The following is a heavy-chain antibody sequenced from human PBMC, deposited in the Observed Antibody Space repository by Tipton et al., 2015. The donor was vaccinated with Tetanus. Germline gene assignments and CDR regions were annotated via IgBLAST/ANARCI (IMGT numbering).Heavy chain of an antibody. CDR3: ARDAGGWSGKDYYGMDV. D-gene: IGHD3-3*01. CDR2: INSDGSST. J-gene: IGHJ6*02. CDR1: GFTFSSYW. Sequence: SLRLSCAASGFTFSSYWMHWVRHAPGKGLVWVSRINSDGSSTSYADSVKGRFTISRDNAKNTLYLQMNSLRAEDTAVYYCARDAGGWSGKDYYGMDVWGQGTTVTVSS. V-gene: IGHV3-74*01.